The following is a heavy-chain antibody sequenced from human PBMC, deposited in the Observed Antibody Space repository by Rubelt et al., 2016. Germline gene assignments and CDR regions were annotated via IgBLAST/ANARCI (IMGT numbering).Heavy chain of an antibody. V-gene: IGHV4-39*02. Sequence: QVQLQESGPGLVKPSEALSLTCTVSGGSISSSRYYWGWIRQPPGKGLEWIGSIYSSRSTYYNSSLKSRLALFIDASKNQFSLKLNSVTAADTALYYCARVDTNLFSDAFDIWGLGTMVTVSS. J-gene: IGHJ3*02. CDR3: ARVDTNLFSDAFDI. D-gene: IGHD5-18*01. CDR1: GGSISSSRYY. CDR2: IYSSRST.